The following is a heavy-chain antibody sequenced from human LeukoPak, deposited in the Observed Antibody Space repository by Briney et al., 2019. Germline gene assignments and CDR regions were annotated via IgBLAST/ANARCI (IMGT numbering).Heavy chain of an antibody. J-gene: IGHJ4*02. CDR3: AKDGGLWVSAHWGDS. CDR2: ITTSDGNT. Sequence: GGSLRLSCAASGFTFSSYTMGWVRQAPGKGLEWVSTITTSDGNTYYADSVKGRFTVSRDNSKNTLFLQMNSLRAEDTAVYYCAKDGGLWVSAHWGDSWGRGTLVTVSS. D-gene: IGHD7-27*01. CDR1: GFTFSSYT. V-gene: IGHV3-23*01.